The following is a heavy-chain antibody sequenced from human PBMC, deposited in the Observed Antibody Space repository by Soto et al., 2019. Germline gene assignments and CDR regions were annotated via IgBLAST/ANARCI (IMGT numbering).Heavy chain of an antibody. CDR2: ISYDGSNK. J-gene: IGHJ3*02. V-gene: IGHV3-30-3*01. CDR1: GFTFSSYA. Sequence: PGGSLRLSCAASGFTFSSYAMHWVRQAPGKGLEWVAVISYDGSNKYYADSVKGRFTISRDNSKNTLYLQMNSLRAEDTAVYYCARVRGSYRPGGAFDIWGQGTMVTVSS. D-gene: IGHD1-26*01. CDR3: ARVRGSYRPGGAFDI.